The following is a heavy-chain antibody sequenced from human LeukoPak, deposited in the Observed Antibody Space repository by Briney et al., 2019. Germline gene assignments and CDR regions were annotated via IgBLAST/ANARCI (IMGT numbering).Heavy chain of an antibody. CDR3: ARDKYCSSTSCYKGMAFDI. Sequence: PGGSLRLSCAASGFTFSSYGMHWVRQAPGKGLEWVAFIRYDGSNKYYADSVKGRFTISRDNSKNTLYLQMNSLRAEDTAVYYCARDKYCSSTSCYKGMAFDIWGQGTMVTVSS. J-gene: IGHJ3*02. D-gene: IGHD2-2*02. V-gene: IGHV3-30*02. CDR1: GFTFSSYG. CDR2: IRYDGSNK.